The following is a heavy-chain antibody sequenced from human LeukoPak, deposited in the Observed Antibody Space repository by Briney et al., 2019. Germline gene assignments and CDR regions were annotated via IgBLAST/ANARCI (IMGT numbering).Heavy chain of an antibody. V-gene: IGHV3-74*01. CDR1: GLTFSSYW. J-gene: IGHJ3*02. CDR2: TNRDGSGT. D-gene: IGHD2-8*02. CDR3: ARELRVLPVI. Sequence: GGSLRLSCVVSGLTFSSYWMHWVRQAPRKGLVWVSRTNRDGSGTSYADSVKGRLTISRDNAKNTLYLQMNSLRDEDTAVYYCARELRVLPVIWGQGRMVTVSS.